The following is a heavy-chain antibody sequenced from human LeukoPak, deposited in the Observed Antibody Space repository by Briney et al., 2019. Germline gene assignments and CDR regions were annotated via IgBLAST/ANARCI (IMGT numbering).Heavy chain of an antibody. CDR3: ARRSGLGRARGWYLGY. Sequence: GASVKVSCKASGYTFTSYDINWVRQATGQGLEWMGSMNPNSGNTGYAQKFQGRVTITRNTSISTAYMELSRLRSEDTAVYYCARRSGLGRARGWYLGYWGQGTLVTVSS. V-gene: IGHV1-8*03. CDR1: GYTFTSYD. J-gene: IGHJ4*02. CDR2: MNPNSGNT. D-gene: IGHD6-19*01.